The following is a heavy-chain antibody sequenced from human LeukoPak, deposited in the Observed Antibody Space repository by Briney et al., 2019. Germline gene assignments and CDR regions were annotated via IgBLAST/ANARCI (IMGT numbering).Heavy chain of an antibody. CDR2: FDPEDGET. CDR3: AREASIYCGSSTSCYGYYFDY. V-gene: IGHV1-24*01. CDR1: GYTLTELS. J-gene: IGHJ4*02. D-gene: IGHD2-2*01. Sequence: ASVKVSCKVSGYTLTELSMHWVRQAPGKGLEWMGGFDPEDGETIYAQKFQGRVTMTEDTSTDTAYMELSSLRSEDTAVYYCAREASIYCGSSTSCYGYYFDYWGQGTLVTVSS.